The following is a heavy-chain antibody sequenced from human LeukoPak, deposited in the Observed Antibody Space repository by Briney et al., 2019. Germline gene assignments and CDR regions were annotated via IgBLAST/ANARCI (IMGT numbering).Heavy chain of an antibody. J-gene: IGHJ3*02. Sequence: GASVKVSCKASGYTFTGYYMHWVRQAPGQGLEWMGWINPNSGGTNYAQKFQGRVTMTRDTSISTAYMELSRLRSDDTAVYYCARVLYNDYGGNGDAFDIWGQGTMVTVSS. CDR1: GYTFTGYY. CDR3: ARVLYNDYGGNGDAFDI. V-gene: IGHV1-2*02. D-gene: IGHD4-23*01. CDR2: INPNSGGT.